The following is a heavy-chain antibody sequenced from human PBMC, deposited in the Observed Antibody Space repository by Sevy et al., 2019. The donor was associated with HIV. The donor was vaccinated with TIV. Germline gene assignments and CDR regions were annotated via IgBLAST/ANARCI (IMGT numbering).Heavy chain of an antibody. V-gene: IGHV1-18*01. Sequence: ASVKVSCKASGYTFTSYGISWVRQAPGQGLEWMGWISAYNGNTIYAQKLQDRVTMTTDTSTSTAYMELVSLRSDDTAVYYCAGDHASNYDSGSRSDGYNWFDPWGQGTLVTVSS. J-gene: IGHJ5*02. D-gene: IGHD3-10*01. CDR3: AGDHASNYDSGSRSDGYNWFDP. CDR2: ISAYNGNT. CDR1: GYTFTSYG.